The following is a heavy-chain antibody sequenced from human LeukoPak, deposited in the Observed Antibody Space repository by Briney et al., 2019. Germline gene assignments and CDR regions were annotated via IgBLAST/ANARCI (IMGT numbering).Heavy chain of an antibody. CDR3: ARVGYGAGWFDP. V-gene: IGHV4-34*01. J-gene: IGHJ5*02. CDR1: GGSFSGYY. D-gene: IGHD5-18*01. Sequence: PSETLSLTCAVYGGSFSGYYWSWIRQPPGKGLEWIGEINHSGSTNYNPSLKSRVTISVDTSKNQFSLKLSSVTAADTAVYYCARVGYGAGWFDPWGQGTLVTVSS. CDR2: INHSGST.